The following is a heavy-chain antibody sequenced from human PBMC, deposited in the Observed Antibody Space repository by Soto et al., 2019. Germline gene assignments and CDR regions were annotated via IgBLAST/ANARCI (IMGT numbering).Heavy chain of an antibody. CDR1: GGSISSSSYY. CDR2: IYYSGST. Sequence: SETLSLTCTVSGGSISSSSYYWGWIRQPPGKGLEWIGSIYYSGSTYYNPSLKSRVTISVDTSKNQFSLKLSSVTAADTAVYYCARGRYYDFWSGYFGRNWFDPWGQGTLVTVSS. CDR3: ARGRYYDFWSGYFGRNWFDP. J-gene: IGHJ5*02. D-gene: IGHD3-3*01. V-gene: IGHV4-39*01.